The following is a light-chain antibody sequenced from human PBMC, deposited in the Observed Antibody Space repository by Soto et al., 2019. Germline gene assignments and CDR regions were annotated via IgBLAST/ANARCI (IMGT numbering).Light chain of an antibody. J-gene: IGLJ1*01. CDR2: EVR. CDR3: SSYTSSSTLYV. Sequence: QSALTHPASVSGSPGQSITISCTGTSSDVGDYNYVSWYQHHPGKAPKLMLYEVRNRPSGVSSRFSGSKSGNTASLTISGLQTEDEADYYCSSYTSSSTLYVFGTGTKVTV. V-gene: IGLV2-14*01. CDR1: SSDVGDYNY.